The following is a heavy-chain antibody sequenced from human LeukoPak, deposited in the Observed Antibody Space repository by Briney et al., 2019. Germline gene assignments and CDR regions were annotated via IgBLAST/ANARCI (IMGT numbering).Heavy chain of an antibody. CDR3: ARAYDFWWEQAAFDI. Sequence: SETLSLTCTVSGGSISSYYWSWIRQPPGKGLEWIGYIYYSGSTNYNPSLKSRVTISVDTSKNQFSLKLSSVTAADTAVYYCARAYDFWWEQAAFDIWGQGTMVTVSS. CDR1: GGSISSYY. D-gene: IGHD3-3*01. CDR2: IYYSGST. V-gene: IGHV4-59*01. J-gene: IGHJ3*02.